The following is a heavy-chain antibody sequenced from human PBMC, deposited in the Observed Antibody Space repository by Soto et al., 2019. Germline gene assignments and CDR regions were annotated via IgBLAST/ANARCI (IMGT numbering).Heavy chain of an antibody. J-gene: IGHJ4*02. CDR1: GGSISSYY. CDR3: ARVGGEMATIDY. Sequence: PSETLSLTCTVSGGSISSYYWSLIRQPPGKGLEWIGYIYYSGSTNYNPSLKSRVTISVDTSKNQFSLKLSSVTAADTAVYYCARVGGEMATIDYWAQGTLVTVSS. D-gene: IGHD5-12*01. V-gene: IGHV4-59*01. CDR2: IYYSGST.